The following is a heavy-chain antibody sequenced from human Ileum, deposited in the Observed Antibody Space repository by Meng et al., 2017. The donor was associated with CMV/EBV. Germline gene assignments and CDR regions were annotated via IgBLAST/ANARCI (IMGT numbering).Heavy chain of an antibody. CDR3: ARNYYDFWSGYHIDAFDI. V-gene: IGHV3-74*01. Sequence: GESLKISCAASGFTFSSYWMHWVRQAPGKGLVWVSRINSDGSSTSYADSVKGRFTISRDNAKNTLYLQMNSLRAEDTAVYYCARNYYDFWSGYHIDAFDIWGQGTMVTVSS. CDR2: INSDGSST. J-gene: IGHJ3*02. CDR1: GFTFSSYW. D-gene: IGHD3-3*01.